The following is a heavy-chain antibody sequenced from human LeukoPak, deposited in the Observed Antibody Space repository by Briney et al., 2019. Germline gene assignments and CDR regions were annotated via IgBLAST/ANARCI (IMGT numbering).Heavy chain of an antibody. D-gene: IGHD1-26*01. J-gene: IGHJ4*02. CDR3: ARGSGGGSTYDY. V-gene: IGHV3-13*01. Sequence: PEGSLRLSCAASGFTFSRYDMHWVRQATGKGLEWVSAIGTSDNTYYIDSVKGRFTISRENSKNSLYLQMNSLRAGDTAVYYCARGSGGGSTYDYWGQGSLVTVSS. CDR1: GFTFSRYD. CDR2: IGTSDNT.